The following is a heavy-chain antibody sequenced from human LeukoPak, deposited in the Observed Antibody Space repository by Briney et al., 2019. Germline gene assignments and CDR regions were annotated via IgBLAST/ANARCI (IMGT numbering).Heavy chain of an antibody. CDR1: GFTFSSFW. Sequence: PGGSLRLSCAASGFTFSSFWMNWVRQAPGKGLEWVAHIKQDGSEKYYVDSVKGRFTISRDNAKNSLYLQMNSLRAEDTAVYYCARLHYYDSSLTPWGQGTLVTVSS. V-gene: IGHV3-7*04. CDR2: IKQDGSEK. D-gene: IGHD3-22*01. J-gene: IGHJ5*02. CDR3: ARLHYYDSSLTP.